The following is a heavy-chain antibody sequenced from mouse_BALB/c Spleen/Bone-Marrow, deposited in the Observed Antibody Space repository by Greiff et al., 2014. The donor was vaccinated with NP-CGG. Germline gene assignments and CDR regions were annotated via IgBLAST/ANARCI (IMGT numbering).Heavy chain of an antibody. J-gene: IGHJ2*01. CDR1: GFNIKDTY. CDR3: ANYYYGSHFDY. D-gene: IGHD1-1*01. CDR2: IDPANGNT. Sequence: VQLKQSGAALVKPGASVKLSCTASGFNIKDTYMHWVKQRPEQGLEWIGRIDPANGNTKYDPKFQGKATLTADKSSNTAYLQLSGLTSEDTAVYYCANYYYGSHFDYWGQGTTLTVS. V-gene: IGHV14-3*02.